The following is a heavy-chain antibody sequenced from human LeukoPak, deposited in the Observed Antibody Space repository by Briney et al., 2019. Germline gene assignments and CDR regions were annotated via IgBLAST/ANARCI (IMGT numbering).Heavy chain of an antibody. CDR3: AKDLTTVTSQGDY. J-gene: IGHJ4*02. CDR1: GFTFSNYA. V-gene: IGHV3-23*01. D-gene: IGHD4-17*01. Sequence: GGSLRLSCAASGFTFSNYALSWVRQAPGKGLEWVSDISGSGGSTYYADSVKGRFTISRDNSKNTLYLQMNSLRPEDTAIYYCAKDLTTVTSQGDYWGQGTLVTVSS. CDR2: ISGSGGST.